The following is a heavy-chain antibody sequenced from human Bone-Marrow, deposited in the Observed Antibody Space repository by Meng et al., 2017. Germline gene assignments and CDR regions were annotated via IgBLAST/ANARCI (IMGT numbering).Heavy chain of an antibody. CDR1: GGSSSSSNW. D-gene: IGHD1-26*01. J-gene: IGHJ5*02. V-gene: IGHV4-4*02. Sequence: GPRQDSVPRLRQRCGPLSPTSAVSGGSSSSSNWWSWGRQPPGKGLEWIGEIYHSGSTNYNPSLKSRVTISVDKSKNQFSLKLSSVTAADTAVYYCARGQYFSWWELLPAFWFDPWGQGTLVTVSS. CDR3: ARGQYFSWWELLPAFWFDP. CDR2: IYHSGST.